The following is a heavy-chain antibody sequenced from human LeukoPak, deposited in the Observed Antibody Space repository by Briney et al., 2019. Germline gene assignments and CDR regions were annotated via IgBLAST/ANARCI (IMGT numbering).Heavy chain of an antibody. CDR3: ARALYGYNDYYYYGMDV. D-gene: IGHD5-24*01. CDR2: ISYDGSNK. CDR1: GFTFSSYA. J-gene: IGHJ6*02. V-gene: IGHV3-30-3*01. Sequence: PGGSLRLSCAASGFTFSSYAMHRVRQAPGKGLEWVAVISYDGSNKYYADSVKGRFTISRDNSKNTLYLQMNSLRAGDTAVYSCARALYGYNDYYYYGMDVWGQGTTVTVSS.